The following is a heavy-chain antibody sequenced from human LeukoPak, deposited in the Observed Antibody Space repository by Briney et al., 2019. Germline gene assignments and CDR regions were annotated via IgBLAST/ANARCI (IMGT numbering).Heavy chain of an antibody. CDR2: INPSGGST. CDR1: GYTFTCCY. D-gene: IGHD6-19*01. J-gene: IGHJ4*02. V-gene: IGHV1-46*01. CDR3: ARGSSGWYSVAY. Sequence: SVTVSCKASGYTFTCCYMHWVRPAPAQGLEWVGIINPSGGSTRYAQRFQGRVTMARDTSTSTVYMELSSLRSEDTAVYYCARGSSGWYSVAYWGQGTLVTVSS.